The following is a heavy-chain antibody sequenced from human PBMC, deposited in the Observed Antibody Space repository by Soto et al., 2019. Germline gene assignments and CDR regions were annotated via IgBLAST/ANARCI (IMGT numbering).Heavy chain of an antibody. D-gene: IGHD6-13*01. J-gene: IGHJ6*02. V-gene: IGHV5-10-1*01. CDR2: IDPSDSYT. CDR1: GYSFTRYW. Sequence: GGSLKISCNGSGYSFTRYWLSWVRQMPGKGLGWVGRIDPSDSYTNYSPSFQGHVTISPDKSISPAFLPWRSLKGSDNAMYYCHILDSSPSSCSAYMDVWGQGTTVTVSS. CDR3: HILDSSPSSCSAYMDV.